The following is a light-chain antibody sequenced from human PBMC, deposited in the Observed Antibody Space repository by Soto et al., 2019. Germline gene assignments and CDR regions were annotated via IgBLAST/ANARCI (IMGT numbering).Light chain of an antibody. V-gene: IGKV3-15*01. CDR2: RAS. Sequence: EVVMTQSPATLSVSPGEGATLSCRASQSVANNVAWYQQKPGQAPRLHIYRASTRASGIPARFSGRGYGREFVLTISSLQAEDVAVYHCQQHNNWPPWTFGQGTRVEIK. CDR3: QQHNNWPPWT. CDR1: QSVANN. J-gene: IGKJ1*01.